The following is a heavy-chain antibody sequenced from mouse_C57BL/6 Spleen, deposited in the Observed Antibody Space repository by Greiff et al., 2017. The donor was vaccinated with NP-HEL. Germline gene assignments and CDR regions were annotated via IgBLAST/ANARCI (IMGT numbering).Heavy chain of an antibody. Sequence: VQLQQSVAELVRPGASVKLSCTASGFNIKYTYMHWVKQRPEQGLEWIGRIDPANGNTKYAPKFQGKATITADTSSNTAYLQLSSLTSEDTAIYYCARTVVASTEYFDVWGTGTTVTVSS. CDR2: IDPANGNT. D-gene: IGHD1-1*01. CDR3: ARTVVASTEYFDV. CDR1: GFNIKYTY. V-gene: IGHV14-3*01. J-gene: IGHJ1*03.